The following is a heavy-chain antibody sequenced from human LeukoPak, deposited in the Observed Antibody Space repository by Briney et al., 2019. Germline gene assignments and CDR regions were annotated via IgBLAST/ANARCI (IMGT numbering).Heavy chain of an antibody. CDR1: GFTFSSYS. D-gene: IGHD4-17*01. CDR2: ISSSSSYI. V-gene: IGHV3-21*01. J-gene: IGHJ4*02. CDR3: ARGRWGDYVLPFDY. Sequence: GGSLRLSCAASGFTFSSYSMDWVRQAPGKGLEWVSSISSSSSYIYYADSVKGRFTISRDNAKNSLYLQMNSLRAEDTAVYYCARGRWGDYVLPFDYWGQGTLVTVSS.